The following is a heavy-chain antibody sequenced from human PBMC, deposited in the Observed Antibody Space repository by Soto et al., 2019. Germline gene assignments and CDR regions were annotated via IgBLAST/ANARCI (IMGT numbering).Heavy chain of an antibody. CDR3: ARFGPYSSGWSFDY. V-gene: IGHV4-59*01. Sequence: QVQLQESGPGLVKPSETLSLTCTVSGGSISSYYWSWIRQPPGKGLEWIGDIYYSGSTNYNPSLRSRVTTPVDTSKNQFSLKLSSVTAADTAVYYCARFGPYSSGWSFDYWGQGTLVTVSS. CDR2: IYYSGST. CDR1: GGSISSYY. D-gene: IGHD6-19*01. J-gene: IGHJ4*02.